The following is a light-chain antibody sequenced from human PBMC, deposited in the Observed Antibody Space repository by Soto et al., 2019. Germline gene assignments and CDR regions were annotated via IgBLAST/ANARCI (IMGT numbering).Light chain of an antibody. CDR3: HQYDSSPLT. CDR2: AAS. J-gene: IGKJ4*01. CDR1: QSVSSSY. Sequence: DIVLTQSPGTLSLSPGERATLSCRASQSVSSSYLAWYQQKPGQAPKLLNYAASSRATGIPDRFSGSGSGTDFTLTISRLEPEDFAVYYCHQYDSSPLTFGGGTKVEIK. V-gene: IGKV3-20*01.